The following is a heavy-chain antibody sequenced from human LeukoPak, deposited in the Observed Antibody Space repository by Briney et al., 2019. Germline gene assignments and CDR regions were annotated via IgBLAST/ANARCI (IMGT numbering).Heavy chain of an antibody. CDR3: ATPKAITGLDWFDP. J-gene: IGHJ5*02. CDR1: GGTFSSYA. D-gene: IGHD1-14*01. Sequence: SVKVSCEASGGTFSSYAISWVRQAPGQGLEWMGGIIPIFGTANYAQKFQGRVTITADESTSTAYMELSSLRSEDTAVYYWATPKAITGLDWFDPWGQGTLVTVSS. V-gene: IGHV1-69*01. CDR2: IIPIFGTA.